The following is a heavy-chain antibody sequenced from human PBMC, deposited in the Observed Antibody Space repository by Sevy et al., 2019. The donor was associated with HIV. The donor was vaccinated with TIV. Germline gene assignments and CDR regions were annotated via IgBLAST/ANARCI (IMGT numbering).Heavy chain of an antibody. CDR1: GDSVSSNSAA. D-gene: IGHD3-10*01. CDR3: ARGDYFGSGISNYYYYGMDV. J-gene: IGHJ6*02. Sequence: QSQTLSLTCAISGDSVSSNSAAWNWIRQSPSRGLEWLGRTYYRSKWYNDYAVSVKSRITINPDTSKNLFSLQLNSVTPEDTAVYYCARGDYFGSGISNYYYYGMDVWGQGTTVTVSS. V-gene: IGHV6-1*01. CDR2: TYYRSKWYN.